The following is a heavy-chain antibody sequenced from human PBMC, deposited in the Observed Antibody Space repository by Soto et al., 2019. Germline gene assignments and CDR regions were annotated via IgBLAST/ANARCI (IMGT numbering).Heavy chain of an antibody. D-gene: IGHD2-21*01. CDR1: GFSLSTSGVG. Sequence: QITLKESGPPLVKPTQTLTLTCTFSGFSLSTSGVGVGWIRQPPGKALEWLALIYWNDDKRYSPSLKSRLTIAKDTSKNQVVLTMTNMDPVDTATYYCARSRIVVTTNYGLDVWGQGTTVTVSS. V-gene: IGHV2-5*01. J-gene: IGHJ6*02. CDR3: ARSRIVVTTNYGLDV. CDR2: IYWNDDK.